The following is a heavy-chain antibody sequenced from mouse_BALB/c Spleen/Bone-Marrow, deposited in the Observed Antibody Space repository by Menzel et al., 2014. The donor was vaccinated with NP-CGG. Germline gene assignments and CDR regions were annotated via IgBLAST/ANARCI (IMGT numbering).Heavy chain of an antibody. J-gene: IGHJ3*01. CDR3: ATYYRYDRRFAY. V-gene: IGHV14-3*02. CDR2: IDPANGNT. Sequence: EVKLQESGAELVKPGASVKLSCTASGLNIKDTYMHWVKQRPEQGLEWIGRIDPANGNTKYDPKFQGKATITADTSSNTAYLQLSSLTSEDTAVYYCATYYRYDRRFAYWGQGTPVTVSA. CDR1: GLNIKDTY. D-gene: IGHD2-14*01.